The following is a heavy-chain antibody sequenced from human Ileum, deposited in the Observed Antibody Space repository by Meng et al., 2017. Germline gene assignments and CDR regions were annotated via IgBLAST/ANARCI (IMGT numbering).Heavy chain of an antibody. J-gene: IGHJ4*02. Sequence: QVQLLQWGEGLLKHSGALSRTCAVHGGSFSGYYWSWIRQPPGKGLEWIGEINHSGSTNYNPSLKSRVTISVDTSKNQFSLKLSSVTAADTAVYYCARGGGRYGPDFDYWGQGTLVTVSS. CDR3: ARGGGRYGPDFDY. V-gene: IGHV4-34*01. D-gene: IGHD3-16*01. CDR2: INHSGST. CDR1: GGSFSGYY.